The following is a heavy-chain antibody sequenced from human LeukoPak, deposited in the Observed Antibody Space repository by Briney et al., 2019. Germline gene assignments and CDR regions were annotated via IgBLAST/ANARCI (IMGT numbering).Heavy chain of an antibody. V-gene: IGHV5-10-1*01. CDR1: GYSFTSYW. D-gene: IGHD6-19*01. CDR2: IDPSDSYT. J-gene: IGHJ4*02. CDR3: ATQRPGIAVAGHDF. Sequence: AESLKISCKGSGYSFTSYWITWGRQMPGKGLEWRGRIDPSDSYTNYSPSFQGHVIISSDKSISTAYLQWSSLKASDTAMYYCATQRPGIAVAGHDFWGQGTLVTVSS.